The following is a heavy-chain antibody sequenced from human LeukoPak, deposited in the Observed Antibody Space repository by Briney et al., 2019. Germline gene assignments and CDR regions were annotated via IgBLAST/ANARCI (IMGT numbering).Heavy chain of an antibody. J-gene: IGHJ4*02. CDR3: ARETIAVAGTGGLGY. D-gene: IGHD6-19*01. Sequence: SETLSLTCTVSGGSISSGIYYWSWIRQPAGKGLEWIGRIYTSGSTNYNPSLKSRVTISVDTSKNQFSLKLSSVTAADTAVYYCARETIAVAGTGGLGYWGQGTLVTVSS. CDR1: GGSISSGIYY. V-gene: IGHV4-61*02. CDR2: IYTSGST.